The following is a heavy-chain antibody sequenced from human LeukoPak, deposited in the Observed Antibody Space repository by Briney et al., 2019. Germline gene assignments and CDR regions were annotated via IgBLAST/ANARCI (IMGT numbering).Heavy chain of an antibody. CDR1: GFTFDDYT. J-gene: IGHJ6*02. CDR2: ISWNGGTT. CDR3: AKDVNTMNSPTMDV. V-gene: IGHV3-43*01. D-gene: IGHD4-23*01. Sequence: GGSLRLSCAASGFTFDDYTMHWVRQAPGKGLEWVSLISWNGGTTDYADSVKGRFTISRDNGKNSLYLQMNSLRTEDTALYYCAKDVNTMNSPTMDVWGRGTTVTVSS.